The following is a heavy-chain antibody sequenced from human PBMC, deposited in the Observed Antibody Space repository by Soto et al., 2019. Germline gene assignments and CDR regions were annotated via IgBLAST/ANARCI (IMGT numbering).Heavy chain of an antibody. CDR2: ITPIFGTA. Sequence: QVQLVQSGAEVKKPGSSVKVSCKASGGTFSSYAISWVRQAPGQGLEWMGGITPIFGTANYAQKFPGRVTITADESTRTAYMELMSLRYEDTAVYYCARDQEMATIRGGEGGMDVWGQGTTVTVSS. CDR1: GGTFSSYA. J-gene: IGHJ6*02. V-gene: IGHV1-69*12. CDR3: ARDQEMATIRGGEGGMDV. D-gene: IGHD5-12*01.